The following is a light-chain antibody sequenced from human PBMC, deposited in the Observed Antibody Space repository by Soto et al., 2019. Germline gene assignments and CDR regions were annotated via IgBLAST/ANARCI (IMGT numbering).Light chain of an antibody. CDR2: DAS. CDR3: QQRSNWPPLLT. CDR1: QSVSSY. V-gene: IGKV3-11*01. Sequence: EIVLTQSPATLSLSPGERATLSSRASQSVSSYLAWYQQKPGQAPRLLIYDASNRATGIPARFSGSGSGTDFTLTISSLEPEDFAVYYCQQRSNWPPLLTFGGGTKVEIK. J-gene: IGKJ4*01.